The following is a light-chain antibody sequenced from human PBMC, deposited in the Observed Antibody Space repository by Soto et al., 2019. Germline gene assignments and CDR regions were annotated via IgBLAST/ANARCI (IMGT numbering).Light chain of an antibody. CDR1: QSVTSNY. V-gene: IGKV3-20*01. CDR2: SAS. Sequence: EIVLTQSPGTLSLSPGERATLSCRASQSVTSNYLSCYQQKPGQAPRLLIYSASSRATGIPDRFSGSGCGTDFTLTISRLEPEDFAVYYCQQYGSSPLTYTFGQGTKLEI. CDR3: QQYGSSPLTYT. J-gene: IGKJ2*01.